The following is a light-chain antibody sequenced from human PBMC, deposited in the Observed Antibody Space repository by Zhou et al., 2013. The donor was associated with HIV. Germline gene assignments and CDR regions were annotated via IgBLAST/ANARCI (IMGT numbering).Light chain of an antibody. Sequence: EVVMTQSPATQSVSPGERATLSCRASQTVINNYLAWYQQKDGQPPSLLIYRASTRAADTPDRFSASGSGTDFTLTISRVEPEDFAVYYCQQYERSPPITFGQGTRLEIK. V-gene: IGKV3-20*01. CDR2: RAS. CDR1: QTVINNY. CDR3: QQYERSPPIT. J-gene: IGKJ5*01.